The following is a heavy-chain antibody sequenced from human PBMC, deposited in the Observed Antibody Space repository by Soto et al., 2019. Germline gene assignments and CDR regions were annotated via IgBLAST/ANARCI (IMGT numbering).Heavy chain of an antibody. Sequence: SQTLSLTCTVSAGSISSGGYYCSWIRHHPGKGLEWIGYIYYSGSTYYNPSLWSGVTISVDTSKNQCSLKLSSVTAADTAVYYCARADGLGMAPYYYYGLDVWGQGTTVTVSS. J-gene: IGHJ6*02. D-gene: IGHD3-9*01. CDR2: IYYSGST. V-gene: IGHV4-31*03. CDR3: ARADGLGMAPYYYYGLDV. CDR1: AGSISSGGYY.